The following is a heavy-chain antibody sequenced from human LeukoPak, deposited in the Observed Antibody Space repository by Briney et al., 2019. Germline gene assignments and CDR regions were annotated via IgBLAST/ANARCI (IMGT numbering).Heavy chain of an antibody. D-gene: IGHD6-6*01. Sequence: TSETLSLTCTASGGSISSGSYYWSWIRQPAGKGLEWIGRIYTSGSTNYNPSLKSRVTISVDTSKNQFSLKLSSVTAADTAVYYCAGSIAARFCRYFDYWGQGTLVTVSS. CDR2: IYTSGST. CDR3: AGSIAARFCRYFDY. J-gene: IGHJ4*02. V-gene: IGHV4-61*02. CDR1: GGSISSGSYY.